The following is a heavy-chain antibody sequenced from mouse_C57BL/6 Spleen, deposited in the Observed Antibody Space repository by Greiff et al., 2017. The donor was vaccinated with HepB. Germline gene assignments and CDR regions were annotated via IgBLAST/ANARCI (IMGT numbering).Heavy chain of an antibody. J-gene: IGHJ2*01. D-gene: IGHD2-4*01. CDR1: GYTFTNYW. V-gene: IGHV1-63*01. CDR2: IYPGGGST. Sequence: QVQLQQSGAELVRPGTSVKMSCKASGYTFTNYWIGWAKQRPGHGLEWIGDIYPGGGSTNYNEKFKGKATLTADKSSSTAYMQFSSLTSEDSAIYYCARGIYYDYDGGAFDYWGQGTTLTVSS. CDR3: ARGIYYDYDGGAFDY.